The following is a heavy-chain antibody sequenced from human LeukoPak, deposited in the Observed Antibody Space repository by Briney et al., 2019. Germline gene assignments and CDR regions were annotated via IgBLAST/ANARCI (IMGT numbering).Heavy chain of an antibody. Sequence: GGSLRLSCAASGFTVSSNYMSWVRQAPGEGLEWVSVIYSGGRTFYADSVKGRFTISRDISKNTPYLQMNNLRAEDTALYYCAGVSSSTPYWGQGTLVTVSS. CDR1: GFTVSSNY. V-gene: IGHV3-53*01. CDR3: AGVSSSTPY. J-gene: IGHJ4*02. CDR2: IYSGGRT. D-gene: IGHD2-2*01.